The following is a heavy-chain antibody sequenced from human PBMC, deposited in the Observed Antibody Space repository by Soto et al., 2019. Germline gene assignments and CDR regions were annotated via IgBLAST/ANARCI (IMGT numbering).Heavy chain of an antibody. Sequence: GGSLRLSCAASGFTFSSYDMHWVRQATGKGLEWVSAIGTAGDTYYPGSVKGRFTISRENAKNSLYLQMNSLRAEDTAVYYCARDKVVRGVRSIYYYYGMDVWGQGTTVTVSS. CDR3: ARDKVVRGVRSIYYYYGMDV. D-gene: IGHD3-10*01. J-gene: IGHJ6*02. CDR2: IGTAGDT. V-gene: IGHV3-13*01. CDR1: GFTFSSYD.